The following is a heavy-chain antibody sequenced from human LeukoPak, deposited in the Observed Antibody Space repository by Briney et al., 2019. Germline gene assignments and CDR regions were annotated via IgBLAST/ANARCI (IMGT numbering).Heavy chain of an antibody. Sequence: ASVKVSCKASGYTFTSYYMHWVRQAPGQGLEWMGIISPSGGTTTYAQKFQGRVTMTRDTSTSTVYMELSSLRSEDTAVYYCARVSGMVAAEYYFDYWGQGTLVTVSS. D-gene: IGHD2-15*01. CDR2: ISPSGGTT. CDR1: GYTFTSYY. CDR3: ARVSGMVAAEYYFDY. V-gene: IGHV1-46*01. J-gene: IGHJ4*02.